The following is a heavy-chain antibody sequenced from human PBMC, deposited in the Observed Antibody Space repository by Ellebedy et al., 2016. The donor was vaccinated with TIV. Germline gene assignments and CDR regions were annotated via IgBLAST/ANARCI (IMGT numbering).Heavy chain of an antibody. J-gene: IGHJ4*02. CDR2: IYSGGDT. CDR3: ARDRHCIGGTCYSV. Sequence: GESPKISCAASGLTVSNNYMRWIRQAPGKGLEWVSLIYSGGDTYYSDSVKVRFTISRDNSKNTVYLQMNNLRVEDTAVYYCARDRHCIGGTCYSVWGQGTLVTVSS. CDR1: GLTVSNNY. D-gene: IGHD2-15*01. V-gene: IGHV3-53*01.